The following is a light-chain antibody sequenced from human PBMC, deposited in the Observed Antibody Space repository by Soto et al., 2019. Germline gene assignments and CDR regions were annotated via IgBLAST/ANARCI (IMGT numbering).Light chain of an antibody. CDR2: EVS. Sequence: QSVLTQPASGSGFPGQSITISCTGTSSDVGSYNLASWYQQHPGKAPKLMIYEVSKRPSGVSNRFSGSKSGNTASLTISGLQAEDEADYYCCSYAGSSTFLYVFGTGTKVTVL. CDR3: CSYAGSSTFLYV. J-gene: IGLJ1*01. CDR1: SSDVGSYNL. V-gene: IGLV2-23*02.